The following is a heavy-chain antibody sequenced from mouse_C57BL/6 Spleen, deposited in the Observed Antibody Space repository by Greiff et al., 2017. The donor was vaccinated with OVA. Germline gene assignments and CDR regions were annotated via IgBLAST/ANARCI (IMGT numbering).Heavy chain of an antibody. J-gene: IGHJ2*01. CDR1: GYTFTSYW. CDR2: IDPSDSYT. V-gene: IGHV1-50*01. Sequence: VQLQQPGAELVKPGASVKLSCKASGYTFTSYWMPWVKQRPGQGLEWIGEIDPSDSYTNYNQKFKGKATLTVDTSSSTAYMQLSSLTSEDSAVYYCASYYSYYFDYWGQGTTLTVSS. CDR3: ASYYSYYFDY. D-gene: IGHD1-1*01.